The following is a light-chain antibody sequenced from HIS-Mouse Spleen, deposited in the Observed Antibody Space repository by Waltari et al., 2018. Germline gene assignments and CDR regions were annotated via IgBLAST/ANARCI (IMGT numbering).Light chain of an antibody. Sequence: EIVLTQSPGTLSLSPGERATLSCRASPSVSSSYLAWYQQTPGQAPRLLIYGASSRATGIPDRFSGSGSGTDFTLTISRLVPEDFAVYYCQQYGSSPLTFGGGTKVEIK. CDR2: GAS. V-gene: IGKV3-20*01. J-gene: IGKJ4*01. CDR3: QQYGSSPLT. CDR1: PSVSSSY.